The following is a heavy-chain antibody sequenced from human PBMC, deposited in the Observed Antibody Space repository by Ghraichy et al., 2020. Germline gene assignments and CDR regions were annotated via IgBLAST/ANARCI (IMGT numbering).Heavy chain of an antibody. CDR1: GFTFSNYA. D-gene: IGHD3-10*01. V-gene: IGHV3-64*01. J-gene: IGHJ4*02. CDR3: ARRDYYGSGHLDI. CDR2: IDKNGVDI. Sequence: GGSLRLSCRSSGFTFSNYAMHWVRQAPEKGLEFVAEIDKNGVDIYYANSVRGGFTISRDNSRNTLYLQMGGLRVEDMAVYYCARRDYYGSGHLDIWGQGTLVTVSS.